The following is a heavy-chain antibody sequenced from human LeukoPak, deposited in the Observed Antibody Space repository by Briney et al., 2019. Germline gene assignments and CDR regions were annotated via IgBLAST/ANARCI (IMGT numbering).Heavy chain of an antibody. J-gene: IGHJ4*02. Sequence: GGSLRLSCAASGFTFSNYWMHWVRQAPGKGLEWVSRINERATIISYADSVKGRFTIPRENARNTLYLQMNSLTAEDTAVYYCVRDLILVWTPGDDFDHWGQGTLVTVSS. V-gene: IGHV3-74*01. CDR2: INERATII. CDR3: VRDLILVWTPGDDFDH. D-gene: IGHD3-16*01. CDR1: GFTFSNYW.